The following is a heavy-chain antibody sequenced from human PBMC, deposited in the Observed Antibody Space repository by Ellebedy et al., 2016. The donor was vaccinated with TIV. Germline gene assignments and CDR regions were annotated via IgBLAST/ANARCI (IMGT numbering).Heavy chain of an antibody. Sequence: GESLKISCAASGFTFSSYGMHWVRQAPGKGLEWVALISSDAYNTYYSDSVKGRFTISRDNSRNTLFLQMNSLRAEDTAVYYCANGAGVTSHFYYQYGMAAWGQGTTVTVSS. CDR1: GFTFSSYG. D-gene: IGHD6-19*01. J-gene: IGHJ6*02. CDR3: ANGAGVTSHFYYQYGMAA. V-gene: IGHV3-30*18. CDR2: ISSDAYNT.